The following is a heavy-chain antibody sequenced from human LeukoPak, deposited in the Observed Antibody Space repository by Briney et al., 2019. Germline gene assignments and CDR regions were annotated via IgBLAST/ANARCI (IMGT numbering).Heavy chain of an antibody. D-gene: IGHD3-10*01. Sequence: SGPTLVNPTQTLTLTCTFSGFSLSTSGVGVGWIRQPPGKALEWLALIYWDDDKRYSPSLKSRLTITKDTSKNQVVLTMTNMDPVDTATYYCAHISYYGSGSYYNVYNWFDPWGQGTLVTVSS. J-gene: IGHJ5*02. CDR1: GFSLSTSGVG. CDR2: IYWDDDK. CDR3: AHISYYGSGSYYNVYNWFDP. V-gene: IGHV2-5*02.